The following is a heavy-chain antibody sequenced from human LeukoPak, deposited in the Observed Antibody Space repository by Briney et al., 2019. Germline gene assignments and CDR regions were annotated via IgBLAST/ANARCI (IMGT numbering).Heavy chain of an antibody. V-gene: IGHV3-21*01. CDR3: ARDLHYDILTGPLGMDV. D-gene: IGHD3-9*01. CDR1: GFTFSSYS. J-gene: IGHJ6*04. CDR2: ISSSSSYT. Sequence: PGGSLRLSCAASGFTFSSYSMNWVRQAPGKGLEWVSSISSSSSYTYYADSVKGRFTISRDNAKNSLYLQMNSLRAEDTAVYYCARDLHYDILTGPLGMDVWGKGTTVTVSS.